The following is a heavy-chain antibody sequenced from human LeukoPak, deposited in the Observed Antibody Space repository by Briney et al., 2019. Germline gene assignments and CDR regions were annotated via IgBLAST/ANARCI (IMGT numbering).Heavy chain of an antibody. D-gene: IGHD2-15*01. CDR3: ARGGLRSGGSCYIN. CDR2: INHSGRT. Sequence: SETLSLTCAVYGGSFSGYYWSWIRQPPGKGLEWIGEINHSGRTNYNPCLKSRVTISVDTSKNQFSLKLSSVTAADTAVYYCARGGLRSGGSCYINWGQGTLVTVS. J-gene: IGHJ4*02. V-gene: IGHV4-34*01. CDR1: GGSFSGYY.